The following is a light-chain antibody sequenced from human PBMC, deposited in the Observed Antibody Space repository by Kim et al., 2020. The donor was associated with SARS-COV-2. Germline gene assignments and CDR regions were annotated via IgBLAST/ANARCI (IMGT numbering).Light chain of an antibody. CDR3: QQYYSIPFT. J-gene: IGKJ4*01. CDR1: QGVLFSSNNKNY. Sequence: DIVMIQSPDSLAVSLGERATINCKSSQGVLFSSNNKNYLAWYQQKPGQPPKLLIYWASTRESGVPDRFSGSGSGTDFTLTISSLQAEDVAVYYCQQYYSIPFTFGGGTKVDIK. CDR2: WAS. V-gene: IGKV4-1*01.